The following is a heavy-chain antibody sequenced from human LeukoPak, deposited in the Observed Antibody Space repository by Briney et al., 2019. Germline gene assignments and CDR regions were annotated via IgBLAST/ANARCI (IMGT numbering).Heavy chain of an antibody. CDR1: VGSISSTNW. Sequence: SETLSLICGVSVGSISSTNWWTWVGQPPGKGLEWIGEVHLDGRTNYSPSLQSRLAMSVDFSENHISLKLTSVTAANTAVYYCAREGGPYRPLNYTGQGLLVTVSS. J-gene: IGHJ4*02. CDR2: VHLDGRT. CDR3: AREGGPYRPLNY. V-gene: IGHV4-4*02.